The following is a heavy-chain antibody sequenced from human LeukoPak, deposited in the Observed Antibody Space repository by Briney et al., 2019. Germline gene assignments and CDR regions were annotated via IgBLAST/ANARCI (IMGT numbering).Heavy chain of an antibody. CDR2: IIPILGIA. CDR1: GGTFSSYA. J-gene: IGHJ4*02. CDR3: ARDCSGGSCYDPGAFDY. D-gene: IGHD2-15*01. V-gene: IGHV1-69*04. Sequence: SVKVSCKASGGTFSSYAISWVRQAPGQGLEWMGRIIPILGIANYAQKFQGRVTITADKSTSTAYMELSSLRSEDTAVYYCARDCSGGSCYDPGAFDYWGQGTLVTVSS.